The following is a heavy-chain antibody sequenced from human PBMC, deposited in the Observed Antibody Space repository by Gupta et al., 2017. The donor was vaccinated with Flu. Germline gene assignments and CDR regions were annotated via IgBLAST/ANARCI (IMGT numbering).Heavy chain of an antibody. CDR1: GYTFTSYF. Sequence: QVQLVQSGAEMKKPGTSVRVSCKASGYTFTSYFIYWVRQAPGQGLEWMGLVNPNGGRTADAQKFRGRVTMSIDTYTSTVYMEVSSLRSEDTAVYSCARARGSYHKPIDFWGQGTLVPVSS. D-gene: IGHD1-26*01. J-gene: IGHJ4*02. CDR3: ARARGSYHKPIDF. CDR2: VNPNGGRT. V-gene: IGHV1-46*01.